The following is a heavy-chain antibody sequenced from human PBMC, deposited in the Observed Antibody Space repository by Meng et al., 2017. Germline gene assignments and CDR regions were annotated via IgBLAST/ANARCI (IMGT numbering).Heavy chain of an antibody. CDR1: GGSFSGHY. V-gene: IGHV4-34*01. Sequence: QVQLQQWGAGLLKPSETLSLTCTVYGGSFSGHYWSWIRQAPGEGLEWIGEVSDGGYNKYNPALKSRVTVSGDTSKNEVSLKLISVTAADTAVYYCARNRYDRSTHVFDPWGQGTLVTVSS. J-gene: IGHJ5*02. D-gene: IGHD3-22*01. CDR3: ARNRYDRSTHVFDP. CDR2: VSDGGYN.